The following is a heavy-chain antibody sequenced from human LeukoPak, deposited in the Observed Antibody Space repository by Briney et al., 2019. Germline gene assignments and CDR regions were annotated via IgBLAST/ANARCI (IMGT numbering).Heavy chain of an antibody. CDR2: ISWNSGSI. J-gene: IGHJ4*02. V-gene: IGHV3-9*01. D-gene: IGHD2-21*02. CDR1: GFTFDDYA. CDR3: VRGDRRDF. Sequence: GGSLRLSCAASGFTFDDYAMHWVRQAPGKGLEWVSGISWNSGSIGYADSVKGRFTISRDNAKKSLYLQMNSLRAEDTAVYYCVRGDRRDFWGQGTLVTVSS.